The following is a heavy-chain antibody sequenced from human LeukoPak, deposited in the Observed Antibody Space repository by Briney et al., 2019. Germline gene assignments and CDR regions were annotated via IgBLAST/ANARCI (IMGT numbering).Heavy chain of an antibody. CDR3: ARLTVRAYYLDY. D-gene: IGHD3-10*01. CDR2: IYYSGDT. Sequence: SETLSLTCTVSGGSISSSSYYWGWIRQPPGKGLEWIGSIYYSGDTYYNPSLKSRVSISVDTSTIQFSLKLTSVTAADTAVYYCARLTVRAYYLDYWGQGTLVTVSS. CDR1: GGSISSSSYY. J-gene: IGHJ4*02. V-gene: IGHV4-39*01.